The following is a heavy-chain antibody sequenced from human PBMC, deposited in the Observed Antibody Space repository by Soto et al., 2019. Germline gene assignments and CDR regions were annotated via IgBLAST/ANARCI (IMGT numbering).Heavy chain of an antibody. Sequence: ASVKGSCKASGYTFTSYGISWVRQAPGQGLEWMGWISAYNGNTNYAQKLQGRVTMTTDTSTSTAYMELRSLRSDDTAVYYCARGSIVVVPAANYYYDGMDVWGQGTAVTVSS. CDR3: ARGSIVVVPAANYYYDGMDV. V-gene: IGHV1-18*01. CDR1: GYTFTSYG. J-gene: IGHJ6*02. CDR2: ISAYNGNT. D-gene: IGHD2-2*01.